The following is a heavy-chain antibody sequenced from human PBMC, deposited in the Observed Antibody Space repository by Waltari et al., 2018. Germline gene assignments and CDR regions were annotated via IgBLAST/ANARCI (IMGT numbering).Heavy chain of an antibody. V-gene: IGHV1-2*02. CDR1: GYTFTAHY. CDR3: ARDREASMASFYYYGLDV. CDR2: INPYSGAT. Sequence: QVQLVQSGAEVKKPGASVKVSCMASGYTFTAHYVPWVRQAPGQGLEWMGWINPYSGATNSAQKFQGRVTMTRDTSVSTAYMELRSLRSDDTAVYYCARDREASMASFYYYGLDVWGLGTTVIVSS. D-gene: IGHD3-10*01. J-gene: IGHJ6*02.